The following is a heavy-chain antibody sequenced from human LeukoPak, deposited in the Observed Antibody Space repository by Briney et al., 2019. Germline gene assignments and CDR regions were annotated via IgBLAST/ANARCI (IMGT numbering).Heavy chain of an antibody. V-gene: IGHV3-7*04. J-gene: IGHJ4*02. Sequence: GGSLRLSCVASGFPFSSYWMTWVRQAPGKGLEWVANIKKDGSKKSYVDSVKGRFTISRDNAKNSLYLQMNSLRAEDTAIYYCTRVGYIDEGIDYWGQGTLVTVSS. CDR3: TRVGYIDEGIDY. CDR2: IKKDGSKK. D-gene: IGHD5-24*01. CDR1: GFPFSSYW.